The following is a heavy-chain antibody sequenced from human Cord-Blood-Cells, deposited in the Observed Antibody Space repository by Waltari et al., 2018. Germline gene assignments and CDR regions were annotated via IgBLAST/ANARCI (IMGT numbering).Heavy chain of an antibody. CDR2: IIPIFGTA. Sequence: QVQLVQSGAAVQKPGSSVKVSCKASGGTFSSYAISWLRHARGKGLEWMGGIIPIFGTANYAQKFQGRVTITADESTSTAYMELSSLRSEDTAVYYCARSPRDYSNYKDAFDIWGQGTMVTVSS. D-gene: IGHD4-4*01. V-gene: IGHV1-69*01. CDR1: GGTFSSYA. CDR3: ARSPRDYSNYKDAFDI. J-gene: IGHJ3*02.